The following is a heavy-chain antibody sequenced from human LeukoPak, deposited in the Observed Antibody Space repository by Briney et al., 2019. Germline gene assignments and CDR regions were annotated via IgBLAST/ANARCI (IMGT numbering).Heavy chain of an antibody. J-gene: IGHJ4*02. CDR3: VKEQGSGSYRTADY. Sequence: RGSLRLSCAASGFTFSSCGMHWVRQAPGKGLEWVAVITYDGDTRYFEDSVKGRFTISRDTSKSTLYLQMNSLGAEDTAVYYCVKEQGSGSYRTADYWGQGTLVTVSS. D-gene: IGHD3-10*01. CDR2: ITYDGDTR. CDR1: GFTFSSCG. V-gene: IGHV3-30*18.